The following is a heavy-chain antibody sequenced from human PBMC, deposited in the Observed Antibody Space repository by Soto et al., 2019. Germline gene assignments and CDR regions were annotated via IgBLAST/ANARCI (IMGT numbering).Heavy chain of an antibody. V-gene: IGHV3-23*01. CDR1: GFTFCSYA. Sequence: PGGSLRLSCAASGFTFCSYAMSWVRQAPGKGLEWVSAISGSGGSTYYADSVKGRFTISRDNSKNTLYLQMNSLRAEDTAVYYCAKDLGLILWFGELLYSGAHFDYWGQGTLVTVSS. CDR3: AKDLGLILWFGELLYSGAHFDY. J-gene: IGHJ4*02. D-gene: IGHD3-10*01. CDR2: ISGSGGST.